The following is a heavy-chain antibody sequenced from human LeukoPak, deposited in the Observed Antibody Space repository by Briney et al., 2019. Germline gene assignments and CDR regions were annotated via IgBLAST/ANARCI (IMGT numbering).Heavy chain of an antibody. Sequence: VGSLRLSCAASGFTVSSNYMSWVRQAPGKGLEWVSVIYSGGSTYYADSVKGRFTISRDNSKNTLYLQVNSLRAEDTAVYYCASRIAAAVTLGAFDIWGQGTMVTVSS. V-gene: IGHV3-66*02. J-gene: IGHJ3*02. CDR2: IYSGGST. CDR1: GFTVSSNY. D-gene: IGHD6-13*01. CDR3: ASRIAAAVTLGAFDI.